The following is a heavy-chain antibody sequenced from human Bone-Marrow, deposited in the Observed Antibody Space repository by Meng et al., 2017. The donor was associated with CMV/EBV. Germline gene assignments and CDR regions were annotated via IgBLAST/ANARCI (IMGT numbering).Heavy chain of an antibody. D-gene: IGHD6-6*01. J-gene: IGHJ4*02. CDR2: IYYSGST. CDR3: ARGWYSSSDY. V-gene: IGHV4-38-2*02. Sequence: GSLRLSCTVSGYSISSGYYWGWIRQPPGKGLEWIGSIYYSGSTYYNPSLKSRVTISVDTSKNQFSLKLSSVTAADTAVYYCARGWYSSSDYWGQGTTVTVSS. CDR1: GYSISSGYY.